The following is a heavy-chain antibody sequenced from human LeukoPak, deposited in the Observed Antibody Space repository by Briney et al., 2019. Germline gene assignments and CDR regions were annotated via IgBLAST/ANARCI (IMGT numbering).Heavy chain of an antibody. CDR3: ARRLYRNDAFDI. CDR2: IYYSGST. D-gene: IGHD2-8*01. J-gene: IGHJ3*02. CDR1: GGSFSGYY. V-gene: IGHV4-59*01. Sequence: SETLSLTCAVYGGSFSGYYWSWIRQPPGKGLEWIGYIYYSGSTNYNPSLKSRVTISVDTSKNQFSLKLSSVTAADTAVYYCARRLYRNDAFDIWGQGTMVTVSS.